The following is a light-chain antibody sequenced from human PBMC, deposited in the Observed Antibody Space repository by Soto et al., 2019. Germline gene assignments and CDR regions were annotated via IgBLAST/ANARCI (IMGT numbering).Light chain of an antibody. Sequence: QSALTQPASVSGSPGQSITISCTGTSSDVGACNLVSWYQQHPGRAPKLFIFDVSDRPSGVSTRFSGSKSGNTASLTISGLQAEDEAFYYCSSYTNTSTLMFGGGTKLTVL. CDR1: SSDVGACNL. CDR2: DVS. J-gene: IGLJ3*02. V-gene: IGLV2-14*02. CDR3: SSYTNTSTLM.